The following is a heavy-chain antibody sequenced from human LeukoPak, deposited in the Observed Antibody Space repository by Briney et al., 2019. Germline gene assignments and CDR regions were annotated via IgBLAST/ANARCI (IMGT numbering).Heavy chain of an antibody. CDR2: IYPANSDT. J-gene: IGHJ3*02. CDR3: ASEGSQPDAAFDI. CDR1: GYSFPNHW. V-gene: IGHV5-51*01. Sequence: PGESLKISCKGSGYSFPNHWIGWVRQMPGKGLEWMGIIYPANSDTRYSPSFQGQVTISADKSISTAYLQWSSLKASDTAMYYCASEGSQPDAAFDIWGQGTMVTVSS.